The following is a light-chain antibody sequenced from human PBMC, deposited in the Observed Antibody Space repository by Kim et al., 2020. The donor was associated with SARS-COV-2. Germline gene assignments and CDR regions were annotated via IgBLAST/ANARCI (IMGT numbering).Light chain of an antibody. CDR1: SLKNYF. CDR3: CSRDSSGNHYF. J-gene: IGLJ1*01. CDR2: GKN. Sequence: ALGQTISITCQGDSLKNYFATWYQQKPGQAPVLVIYGKNNRPSGIPDRFSGSISGTPASLTITGTQAEDEADYYCCSRDSSGNHYFFGPGTKVTVL. V-gene: IGLV3-19*01.